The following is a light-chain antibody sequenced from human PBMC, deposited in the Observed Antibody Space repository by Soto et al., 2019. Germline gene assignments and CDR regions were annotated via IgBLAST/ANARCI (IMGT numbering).Light chain of an antibody. CDR1: QSVSSSY. CDR2: GAS. Sequence: EIVLTQSPGTLSLSPGERATLSCRASQSVSSSYLAWYQQKPGQALRLLIYGASSRATGIPDRFSGSGSGTDFTLTLSSLEPEDFAVYYCQQYGSSPWTFGQGTKVAIK. J-gene: IGKJ1*01. V-gene: IGKV3-20*01. CDR3: QQYGSSPWT.